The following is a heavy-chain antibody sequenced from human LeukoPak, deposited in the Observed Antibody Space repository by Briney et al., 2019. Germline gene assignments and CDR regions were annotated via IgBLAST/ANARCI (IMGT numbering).Heavy chain of an antibody. CDR3: ARGGKAARKFDY. CDR2: INHSGST. CDR1: GGSFSGYY. J-gene: IGHJ4*02. V-gene: IGHV4-34*01. D-gene: IGHD6-6*01. Sequence: PSETLSLTCAVYGGSFSGYYWIWIRQPPGKGLEWIGEINHSGSTNYNPSLKSRVTISVDTSKNQFSLKLSSVTAADTAVYYCARGGKAARKFDYWGQGTLVTVSS.